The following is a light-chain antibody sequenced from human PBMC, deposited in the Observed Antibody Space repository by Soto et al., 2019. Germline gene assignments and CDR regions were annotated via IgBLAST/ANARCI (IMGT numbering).Light chain of an antibody. CDR2: EGS. Sequence: QSALTQPASVSGSPGQSITISCTGTSSDVVFYNLVSWYQQHPGKAPKLMIYEGSKRPSGVSTRFSGSKSGNTASLTISGLQAEDEADYYCCSYAGTNTYLFGTATKVTVL. J-gene: IGLJ1*01. CDR1: SSDVVFYNL. V-gene: IGLV2-23*01. CDR3: CSYAGTNTYL.